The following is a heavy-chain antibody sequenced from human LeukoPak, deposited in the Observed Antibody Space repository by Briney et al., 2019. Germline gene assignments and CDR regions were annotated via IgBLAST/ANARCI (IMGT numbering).Heavy chain of an antibody. Sequence: SETLSLTCAVYGGSFSGYYWSWIRQPPGKGLEWIGEINHSGSTNYNPSLKSRVTISVDTSKNQFSLKLSSVTAADTAVYYCVGRIVGAAIDITDYWGQGTLVTVSS. CDR1: GGSFSGYY. CDR3: VGRIVGAAIDITDY. CDR2: INHSGST. J-gene: IGHJ4*02. V-gene: IGHV4-34*01. D-gene: IGHD1-26*01.